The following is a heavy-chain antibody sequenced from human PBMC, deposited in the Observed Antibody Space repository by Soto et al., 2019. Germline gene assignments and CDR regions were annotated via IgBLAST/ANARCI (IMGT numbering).Heavy chain of an antibody. Sequence: KASETLSLTCTVSGGSVSSGSYYWSWIRQPPGKGLEWIGYIYYSGSTNYNPSLKSRVTISVDTSKNQFSLKLSSVTAADTAVYYCAREQNYYDSSGYPYWGQGTLVTVSS. V-gene: IGHV4-61*01. J-gene: IGHJ4*02. D-gene: IGHD3-22*01. CDR3: AREQNYYDSSGYPY. CDR1: GGSVSSGSYY. CDR2: IYYSGST.